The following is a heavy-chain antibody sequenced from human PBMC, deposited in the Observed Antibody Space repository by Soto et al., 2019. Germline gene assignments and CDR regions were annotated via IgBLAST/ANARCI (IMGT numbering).Heavy chain of an antibody. J-gene: IGHJ5*02. V-gene: IGHV1-24*01. Sequence: ASVKVSCKVSGYTLTELSMHWVGQAPGKGLEWMGGFDPEDGETIYAQKFQGRVTMTEDTSTDTAYMELSSLRSEDTAVYYCATTPAGLDYYGSGNWFDPWGQGTLVTGLL. CDR1: GYTLTELS. CDR2: FDPEDGET. CDR3: ATTPAGLDYYGSGNWFDP. D-gene: IGHD3-10*01.